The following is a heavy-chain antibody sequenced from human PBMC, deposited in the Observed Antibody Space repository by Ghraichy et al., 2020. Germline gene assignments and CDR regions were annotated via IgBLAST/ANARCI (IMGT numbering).Heavy chain of an antibody. D-gene: IGHD5-24*01. CDR2: MYYSGSA. Sequence: SETLSLTCTVSGASISSDYYSWIRQPPGKGLEWIGYMYYSGSANYNPSLKSRVTISVDTSKNQFSLKLSSVTAADTAVYYCARFDGYSNFDYWGQGTLVTVSS. CDR3: ARFDGYSNFDY. V-gene: IGHV4-59*01. J-gene: IGHJ4*02. CDR1: GASISSDY.